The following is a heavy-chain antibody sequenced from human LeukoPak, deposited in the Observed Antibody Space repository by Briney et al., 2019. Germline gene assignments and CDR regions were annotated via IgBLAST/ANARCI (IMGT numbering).Heavy chain of an antibody. V-gene: IGHV4-59*01. J-gene: IGHJ4*02. D-gene: IGHD5-12*01. CDR1: GGSISGYY. CDR2: IYFTGTT. Sequence: TASETLSLTCTVSGGSISGYYWNWIRQPPGKGLEWIAYIYFTGTTNYSPSLKSRVSMSVDTSQNQFSVKLSSVTAADTAVYYCARGSRGYEFVFDYWGQGTLVTVSS. CDR3: ARGSRGYEFVFDY.